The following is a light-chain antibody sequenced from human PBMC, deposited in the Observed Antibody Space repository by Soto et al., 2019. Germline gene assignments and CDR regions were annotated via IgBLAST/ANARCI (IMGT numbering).Light chain of an antibody. Sequence: QALVTQEPSLTVSPGGTVTLTCGSSTGAVTSGHSPFWFQQKPGQAPRTLIYDTNNKHSWTPARFSGSLLGGKAALTLSGAQPEDEAEYYCLLSYSGARVFGKGTKVTVL. CDR2: DTN. J-gene: IGLJ3*02. CDR3: LLSYSGARV. CDR1: TGAVTSGHS. V-gene: IGLV7-46*01.